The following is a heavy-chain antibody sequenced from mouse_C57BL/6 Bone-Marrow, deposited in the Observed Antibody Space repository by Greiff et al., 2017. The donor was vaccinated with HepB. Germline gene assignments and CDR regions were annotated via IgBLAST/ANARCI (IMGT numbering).Heavy chain of an antibody. CDR1: GFTFSSYA. V-gene: IGHV5-4*01. CDR2: ISDGGSYT. CDR3: AREDSHYYGSSWFAY. Sequence: EVKLVESGGGLVKPGGSLKLSCAASGFTFSSYAMSWVRQTPEKRLEWVATISDGGSYTYYPDNVKGRFTISRDNAKNNLYLQMSHLKSEDTAMYYCAREDSHYYGSSWFAYWGQGTLVTVSA. J-gene: IGHJ3*01. D-gene: IGHD1-1*01.